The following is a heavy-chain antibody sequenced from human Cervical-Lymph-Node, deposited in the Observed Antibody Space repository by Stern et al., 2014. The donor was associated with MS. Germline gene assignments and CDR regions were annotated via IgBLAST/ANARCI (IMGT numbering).Heavy chain of an antibody. CDR3: AREGTETAVAAFDL. CDR1: GGTFSSHS. CDR2: IIPIFNTA. D-gene: IGHD6-19*01. V-gene: IGHV1-69*01. J-gene: IGHJ4*02. Sequence: QLVQSGAEVRKPGSSVKVSCKASGGTFSSHSFSWVRQAPGQGLGWMGQIIPIFNTANYAQKFQGRVTMTADGSTSTVYMELSSLRSEDTAVYYCAREGTETAVAAFDLWGQGTLVTVSS.